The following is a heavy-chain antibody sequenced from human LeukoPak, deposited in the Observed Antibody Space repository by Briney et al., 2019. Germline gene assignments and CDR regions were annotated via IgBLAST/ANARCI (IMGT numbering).Heavy chain of an antibody. Sequence: ASVKVSCKASGYTFTRFGISWVRQAPGQGLEWMGWISAYNGNTNYAQKLQGRVTMTTDTSTSTAYMELSSLRSEDTAVYYCATDPGYLDAFDIWGQGTMVTVSS. CDR1: GYTFTRFG. D-gene: IGHD5-18*01. CDR2: ISAYNGNT. CDR3: ATDPGYLDAFDI. V-gene: IGHV1-18*01. J-gene: IGHJ3*02.